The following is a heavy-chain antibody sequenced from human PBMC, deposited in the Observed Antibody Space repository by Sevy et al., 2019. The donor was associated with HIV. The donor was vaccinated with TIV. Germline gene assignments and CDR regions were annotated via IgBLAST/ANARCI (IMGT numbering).Heavy chain of an antibody. D-gene: IGHD4-17*01. V-gene: IGHV1-2*02. CDR1: GYIFNDYN. J-gene: IGHJ6*02. CDR3: ARLTTQPTSDLYGLDV. CDR2: INSDSGVT. Sequence: ASVKVSCKASGYIFNDYNIHWVRQAPGQGLEWMAWINSDSGVTNYAQRFQGEVTMTRDTSLRTAYLELTNLKSNDTAIYYCARLTTQPTSDLYGLDVWGQGTTVTVSS.